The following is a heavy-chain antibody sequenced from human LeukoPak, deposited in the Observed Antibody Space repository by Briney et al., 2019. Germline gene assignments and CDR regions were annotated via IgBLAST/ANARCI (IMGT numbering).Heavy chain of an antibody. V-gene: IGHV3-11*01. CDR2: ISSSGGTI. D-gene: IGHD3-22*01. J-gene: IGHJ4*02. Sequence: PGGSLRLSCAASGFTLSDYYMNWIRQAPGKGLEWVSYISSSGGTIYYADSVKGRFTISRDNAKNSLFLQMSSLRAEDTAVYYCARGPYYYDSSGYFHFDYWGQGTLVTVSS. CDR1: GFTLSDYY. CDR3: ARGPYYYDSSGYFHFDY.